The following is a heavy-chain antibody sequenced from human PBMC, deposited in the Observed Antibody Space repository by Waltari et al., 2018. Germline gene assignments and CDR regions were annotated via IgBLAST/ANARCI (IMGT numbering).Heavy chain of an antibody. Sequence: QVQLVQSGAEVKKPGSSVKVSCQASGGTFSSYAISWVRQAPGQGLEWMGGIIPIFGTANYAQKFQGRVTITADESTSTAYMELSSLRSEDTAVYYCARDGITAAGTTGDAFDIWGQGTMVTVSS. CDR1: GGTFSSYA. D-gene: IGHD6-13*01. CDR3: ARDGITAAGTTGDAFDI. J-gene: IGHJ3*02. V-gene: IGHV1-69*12. CDR2: IIPIFGTA.